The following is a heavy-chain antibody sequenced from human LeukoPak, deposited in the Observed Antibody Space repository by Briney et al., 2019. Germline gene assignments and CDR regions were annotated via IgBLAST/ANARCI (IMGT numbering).Heavy chain of an antibody. V-gene: IGHV1-2*02. J-gene: IGHJ4*02. CDR1: GYTFTGYY. CDR2: INPNSGGT. Sequence: ASVKVSCKASGYTFTGYYMHWVRQAPGQGLEGMGWINPNSGGTNYAQKFQGRVTMTRDTSISTAYMELSRLRSDDTAVYYCARGYYDILTGYYAVEVPFDYWGQGTLVTVSS. CDR3: ARGYYDILTGYYAVEVPFDY. D-gene: IGHD3-9*01.